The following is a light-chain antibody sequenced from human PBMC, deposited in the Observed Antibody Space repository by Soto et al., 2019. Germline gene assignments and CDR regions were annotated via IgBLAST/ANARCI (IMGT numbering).Light chain of an antibody. CDR3: QQSYNAPIT. J-gene: IGKJ1*01. CDR1: QNIINY. Sequence: DIQMTQSPGSLSASVGEGVTITCRASQNIINYLNWYQQKPGKAPQLLIYVASRLESGVPSRFSGSGSGKDFTLTISSLQPEDFETYYCQQSYNAPITFGQGTKV. V-gene: IGKV1-39*01. CDR2: VAS.